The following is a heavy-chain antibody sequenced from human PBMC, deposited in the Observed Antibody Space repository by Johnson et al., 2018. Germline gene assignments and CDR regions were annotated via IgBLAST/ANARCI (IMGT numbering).Heavy chain of an antibody. Sequence: QVQLQESGPGLVKPSQTLSLTCAISGDSVSSNSAAWNWIRQSPSRGLEWLGRTYYRSKWYNDYAVSVKSRITINPDTSKNQFSLQLNSVTPEDTAVYYCARCLGNIAVACTDYHYYGMDVWGQGTTVTVSS. V-gene: IGHV6-1*01. J-gene: IGHJ6*02. CDR2: TYYRSKWYN. CDR3: ARCLGNIAVACTDYHYYGMDV. CDR1: GDSVSSNSAA. D-gene: IGHD6-19*01.